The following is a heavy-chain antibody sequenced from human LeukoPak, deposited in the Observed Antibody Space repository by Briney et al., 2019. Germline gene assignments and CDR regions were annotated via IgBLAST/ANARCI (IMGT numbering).Heavy chain of an antibody. CDR3: AKKMGITGSYLGFDY. CDR1: GFTFSSYT. Sequence: GGSLRLSCAASGFTFSSYTMYWLRQAPGKGLEWVSAISASGGSTFYADSVKGRFTISRDKSKNTLYLRMNSLRAEDTAVYYCAKKMGITGSYLGFDYWGQGTLVTVSS. V-gene: IGHV3-23*01. J-gene: IGHJ4*02. D-gene: IGHD1-26*01. CDR2: ISASGGST.